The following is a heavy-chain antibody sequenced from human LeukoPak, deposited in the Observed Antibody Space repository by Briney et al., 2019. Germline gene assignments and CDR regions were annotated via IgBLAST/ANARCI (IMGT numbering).Heavy chain of an antibody. V-gene: IGHV4-4*02. D-gene: IGHD4-17*01. CDR3: ARDTDYGDFDAFDI. CDR2: IYHSGST. CDR1: GGSISSSNW. J-gene: IGHJ3*02. Sequence: SETLSLTCAVSGGSISSSNWWSWVRQPPGKGLEWIGEIYHSGSTNYNPSLKSRVTISVDKSKNQFSLKLSSVTAADTAVYYCARDTDYGDFDAFDIWGQGTVVTVSS.